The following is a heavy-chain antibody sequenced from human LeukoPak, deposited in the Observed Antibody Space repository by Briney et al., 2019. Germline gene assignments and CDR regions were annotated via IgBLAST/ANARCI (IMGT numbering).Heavy chain of an antibody. CDR3: AKGRGYSSSSTLDY. CDR2: ISWNSGSI. J-gene: IGHJ4*02. D-gene: IGHD6-6*01. CDR1: GFNFDDYA. V-gene: IGHV3-9*03. Sequence: GGSLRLSCAASGFNFDDYAMHWVRQAPGKGLEWVSGISWNSGSIGYADSVKGRFTISRDNAKNSLYLQMNSLRAEDMALYYCAKGRGYSSSSTLDYWGQGTLVTVSS.